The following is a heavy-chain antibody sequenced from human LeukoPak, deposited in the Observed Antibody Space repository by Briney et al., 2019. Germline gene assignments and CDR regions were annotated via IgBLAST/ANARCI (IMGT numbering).Heavy chain of an antibody. CDR1: GYSVISGYY. Sequence: KPSETLSLTCAVSGYSVISGYYWVWIRQPAGGGLEWIGRIFSSGSTDYNASLKSRLTMSLDTSKNQFSLKLISVTAADTAVYYCARESRDNYHDGYYMDVWGKGTTVTVSS. CDR3: ARESRDNYHDGYYMDV. J-gene: IGHJ6*03. CDR2: IFSSGST. V-gene: IGHV4-38-2*02. D-gene: IGHD1-1*01.